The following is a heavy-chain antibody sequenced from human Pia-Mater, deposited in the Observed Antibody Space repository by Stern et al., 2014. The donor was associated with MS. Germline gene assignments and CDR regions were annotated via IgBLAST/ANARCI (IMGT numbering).Heavy chain of an antibody. Sequence: QVQLVESGGGVVQPGRSQRLSCAASGFTFSNYGMHWARQAPGKGLEWVAFIWFDGSNKYYSDSVKGRFAISRDNSKNTLYLQMNSLRAEDTAVYYCARAMQLKSGHNWFDPWGQGTLVTVSS. CDR1: GFTFSNYG. CDR2: IWFDGSNK. V-gene: IGHV3-33*01. J-gene: IGHJ5*02. CDR3: ARAMQLKSGHNWFDP. D-gene: IGHD6-13*01.